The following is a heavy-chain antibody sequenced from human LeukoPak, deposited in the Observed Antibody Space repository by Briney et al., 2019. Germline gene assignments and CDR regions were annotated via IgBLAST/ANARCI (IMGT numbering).Heavy chain of an antibody. CDR2: IYTSGST. Sequence: SETLSLTCTVSGGSISSYYWSWIRQPTGKGLEWIGRIYTSGSTNYNPSLKSRVTMSVDTSKNQFSLKLSSVTAADTAVYYCARGSSSWYGDWFDPWGQGTLVTVSS. V-gene: IGHV4-4*07. J-gene: IGHJ5*02. D-gene: IGHD6-13*01. CDR3: ARGSSSWYGDWFDP. CDR1: GGSISSYY.